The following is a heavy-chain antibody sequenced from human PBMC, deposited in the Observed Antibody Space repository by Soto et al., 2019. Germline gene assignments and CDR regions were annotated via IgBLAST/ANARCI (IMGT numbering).Heavy chain of an antibody. CDR2: IYYSGST. J-gene: IGHJ4*02. CDR1: GGSISSSSYY. V-gene: IGHV4-39*01. CDR3: ARVGKRDGYPRYDY. Sequence: SDTLSLTCTVSGGSISSSSYYWGWIRQPPGKGLEWIGSIYYSGSTYYNPSLKSRVTISVDTSKNQFSLKLSSVTAADTAVYYCARVGKRDGYPRYDYWGPGTLVTVSS. D-gene: IGHD5-12*01.